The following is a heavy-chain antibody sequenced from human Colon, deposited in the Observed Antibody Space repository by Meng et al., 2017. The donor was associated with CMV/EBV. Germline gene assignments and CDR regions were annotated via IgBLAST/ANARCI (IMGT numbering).Heavy chain of an antibody. Sequence: GESLIISCAASRFTFSSYALSWVRQPPGTGLEWVSAISGSGGSTYYPDSVKGRFTIYRDNSKNTLYLQMNRLRAEDTAVYYCARSGYNYGSGFDYWGQGTLVTVSS. D-gene: IGHD5-18*01. CDR1: RFTFSSYA. J-gene: IGHJ4*02. V-gene: IGHV3-23*01. CDR3: ARSGYNYGSGFDY. CDR2: ISGSGGST.